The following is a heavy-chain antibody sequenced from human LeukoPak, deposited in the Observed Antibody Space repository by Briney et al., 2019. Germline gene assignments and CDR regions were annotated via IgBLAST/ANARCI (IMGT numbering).Heavy chain of an antibody. CDR1: GGSISSSSYY. CDR3: ARPGNYYDSSGYHEAFDI. J-gene: IGHJ3*02. Sequence: SETLSLTCTVSGGSISSSSYYWGWIRQPPGKGLEWIGSTYYSGSTYYNPSLKSRVTISVDTSKNQFSLKLSSVTAADTAVYYCARPGNYYDSSGYHEAFDIWGQGTMVTVSS. D-gene: IGHD3-22*01. CDR2: TYYSGST. V-gene: IGHV4-39*01.